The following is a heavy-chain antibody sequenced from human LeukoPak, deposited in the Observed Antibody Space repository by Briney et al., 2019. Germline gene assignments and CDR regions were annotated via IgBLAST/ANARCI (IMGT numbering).Heavy chain of an antibody. CDR1: GFSFDDYG. V-gene: IGHV3-20*04. Sequence: GGSLRLSCAASGFSFDDYGMSWVRQAPGKGPEWVSGINWNGDSTGYADSVKGRFTISRDNAKNSLYLQMNSLRAEDTALYYCARDRGIVVVTALDYWGQGTLVTVSS. J-gene: IGHJ4*02. D-gene: IGHD2-21*02. CDR3: ARDRGIVVVTALDY. CDR2: INWNGDST.